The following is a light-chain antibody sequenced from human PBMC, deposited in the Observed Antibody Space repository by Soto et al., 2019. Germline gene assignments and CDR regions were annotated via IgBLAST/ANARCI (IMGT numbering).Light chain of an antibody. CDR1: QSISDT. J-gene: IGKJ1*01. CDR2: GAS. Sequence: EIVMTRSPATLSVSPGGRATLSCRASQSISDTLAWYQQKPGQAPRLLIHGASTRATGFPARFSGSGSGTDFTLTISSLQSEDFAVYYCQQYNNWPWTFGQGTKVEIK. CDR3: QQYNNWPWT. V-gene: IGKV3-15*01.